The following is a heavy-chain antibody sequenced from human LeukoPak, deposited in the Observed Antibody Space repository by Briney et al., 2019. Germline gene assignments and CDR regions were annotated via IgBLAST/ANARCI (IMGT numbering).Heavy chain of an antibody. CDR1: GFTFSSYS. CDR2: ISISSSYI. CDR3: ARLGYSYGASLVDY. Sequence: GGSLRLSCAASGFTFSSYSMNWARQAPGKGLEWVSFISISSSYIYYADSVKGRFTISRDNAKNSLYLQMNSLRAEDTAVYYCARLGYSYGASLVDYWGQGTLVTVSS. J-gene: IGHJ4*02. V-gene: IGHV3-21*01. D-gene: IGHD5-18*01.